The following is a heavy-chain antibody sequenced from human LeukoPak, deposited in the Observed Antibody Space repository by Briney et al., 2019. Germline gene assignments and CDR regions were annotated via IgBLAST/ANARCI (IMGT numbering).Heavy chain of an antibody. CDR1: GFTFDDYA. V-gene: IGHV3-9*01. CDR2: ISWNSVTI. J-gene: IGHJ4*02. D-gene: IGHD3-10*01. Sequence: GGSLRLSCAASGFTFDDYAMHWVRQAPGKGLEWVSGISWNSVTIGYADSVKGRFTISRDNAKNSLYLQMNSLRAEDTALYYCAKEGNYGSGSYYVLDYWGQGTLVTVSS. CDR3: AKEGNYGSGSYYVLDY.